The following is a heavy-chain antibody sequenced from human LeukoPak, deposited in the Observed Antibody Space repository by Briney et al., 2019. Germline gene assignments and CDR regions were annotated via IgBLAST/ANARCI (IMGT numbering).Heavy chain of an antibody. CDR2: MNPNSGNT. CDR3: ARGDALRNLVDY. Sequence: ASVKVSCKASGYTFTSYDINWVRQATGQGLEWMGWMNPNSGNTGYARKFQGRVTMTRNTSISTAYMELSSLRSEDTAVYYCARGDALRNLVDYWGQGTLVTVSS. J-gene: IGHJ4*02. CDR1: GYTFTSYD. V-gene: IGHV1-8*01.